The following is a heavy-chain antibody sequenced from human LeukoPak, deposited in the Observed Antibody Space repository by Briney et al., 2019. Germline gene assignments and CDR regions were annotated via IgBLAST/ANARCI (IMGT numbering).Heavy chain of an antibody. CDR3: ARVTTRIAAAGPPHFDI. V-gene: IGHV4-39*07. CDR1: GGSISSSSYY. Sequence: SETLSLTCTVSGGSISSSSYYWGWIRQPPGKGLEWIGSIYYSGSTYYNPSLKSRVTISVDRSKNQFSLKLSSVTAADTAVYYCARVTTRIAAAGPPHFDIWGQGTMVTVSS. J-gene: IGHJ3*02. D-gene: IGHD6-13*01. CDR2: IYYSGST.